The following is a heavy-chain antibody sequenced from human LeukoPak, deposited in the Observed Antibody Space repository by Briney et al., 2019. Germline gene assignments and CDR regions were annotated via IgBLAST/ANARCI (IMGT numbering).Heavy chain of an antibody. CDR3: ARHFRAAAAPHWLDP. V-gene: IGHV4-39*01. Sequence: PSETLSLTCTVSGGSISSSSYYWGWIRQPPGKGLEWIGSIYYSGSTYYNPSLKSRVTISVDTSKNQFSLKLSSVTAADTAVYYCARHFRAAAAPHWLDPWGQGTLVTVSS. CDR2: IYYSGST. D-gene: IGHD6-13*01. J-gene: IGHJ5*02. CDR1: GGSISSSSYY.